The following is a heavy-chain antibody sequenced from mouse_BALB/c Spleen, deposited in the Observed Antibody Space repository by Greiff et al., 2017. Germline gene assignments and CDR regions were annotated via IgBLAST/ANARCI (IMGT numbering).Heavy chain of an antibody. CDR1: GFSLTGYG. V-gene: IGHV2-6-7*01. CDR3: ARERGNYAMDY. Sequence: QVQLQQSGPGLVAPSQSLSITCTVSGFSLTGYGVNWVRQPPGKGLEWLGMIWGDGSTDYNSALKSRLSISKDNSKSQVFLKMNSLQTDDTARYYCARERGNYAMDYWGQGTSVTVSS. CDR2: IWGDGST. J-gene: IGHJ4*01. D-gene: IGHD2-14*01.